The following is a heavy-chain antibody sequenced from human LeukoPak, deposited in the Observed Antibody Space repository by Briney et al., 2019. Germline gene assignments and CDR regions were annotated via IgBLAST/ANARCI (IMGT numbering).Heavy chain of an antibody. Sequence: KPSETLSLTCAVYGGSFSGYYWSWIRQPPGKGLEWIGEINHSGSTNYNPSLKSRVTISVDTSKNQFSLKLSSVTAAGTAVYYCARDTYYYGSGSYQYYFDYWGQGTLVTVSS. D-gene: IGHD3-10*01. CDR1: GGSFSGYY. CDR2: INHSGST. J-gene: IGHJ4*02. V-gene: IGHV4-34*01. CDR3: ARDTYYYGSGSYQYYFDY.